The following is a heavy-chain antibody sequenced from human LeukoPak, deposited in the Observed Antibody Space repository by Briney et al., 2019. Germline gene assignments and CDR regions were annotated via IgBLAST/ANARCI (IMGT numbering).Heavy chain of an antibody. CDR2: IYSGGSP. D-gene: IGHD3-10*01. Sequence: GGSLRLSCAASGFTVRSSYMSWVRQAPGKGLEWVSVIYSGGSPDYADSAKGRFTISSDNSKNTLYLQMNSLRAEDTAVYYCAREGLGYYGSGSYYNRWYFDYWGQGTLVTVSS. CDR1: GFTVRSSY. CDR3: AREGLGYYGSGSYYNRWYFDY. J-gene: IGHJ4*02. V-gene: IGHV3-53*01.